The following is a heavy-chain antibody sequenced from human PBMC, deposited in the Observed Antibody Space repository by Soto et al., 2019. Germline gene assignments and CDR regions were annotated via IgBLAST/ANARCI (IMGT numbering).Heavy chain of an antibody. CDR2: ISGSGGST. CDR3: AKAPTRHTRNCYDY. Sequence: GGSLRLSCAASGFTFSSYAMSWVRQAPGKGLEWVSAISGSGGSTYYADSVKGRFTIPRDNSKNTLYLQMNSLRAEDTAVYYCAKAPTRHTRNCYDYWGQGTLVTVSS. CDR1: GFTFSSYA. V-gene: IGHV3-23*01. J-gene: IGHJ4*02.